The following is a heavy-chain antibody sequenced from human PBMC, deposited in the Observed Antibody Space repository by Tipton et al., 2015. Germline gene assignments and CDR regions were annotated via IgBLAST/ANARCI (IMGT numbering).Heavy chain of an antibody. V-gene: IGHV4-59*01. CDR1: GGSFSDYY. J-gene: IGHJ6*02. D-gene: IGHD5-24*01. CDR2: IYYSGST. CDR3: ARDLEHGMDV. Sequence: TLSLTCTVSGGSFSDYYWSWIRQSPGEGLEWIGYIYYSGSTNYNPSLRSRVAMSMDTSKNQFSLKLSSVIAADTAVYYCARDLEHGMDVWGHGTTVTVSS.